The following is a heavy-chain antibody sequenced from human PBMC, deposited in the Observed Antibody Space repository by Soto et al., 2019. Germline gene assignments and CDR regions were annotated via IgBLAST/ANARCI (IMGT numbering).Heavy chain of an antibody. V-gene: IGHV4-39*01. CDR1: GGSITTHSYY. J-gene: IGHJ4*02. Sequence: QLQLQESGPGLVKPSETLSLTCTVSGGSITTHSYYWGWIRQSPGKGLEGIGYIFYSWNTYYNPSLKSRVTISVDTSTNPFSLKVTSVTAADTAVYYCARRFGMCFDYWGQGTLFTVSA. CDR2: IFYSWNT. CDR3: ARRFGMCFDY. D-gene: IGHD3-16*01.